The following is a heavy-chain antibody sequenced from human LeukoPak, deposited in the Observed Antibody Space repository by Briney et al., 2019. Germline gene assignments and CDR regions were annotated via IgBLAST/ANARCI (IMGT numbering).Heavy chain of an antibody. J-gene: IGHJ5*02. V-gene: IGHV4-59*08. CDR2: IYYSGST. Sequence: SETLSLTCTVSGGSISSYYWSWIRQPPGKGLEWIGYIYYSGSTNYNPSLKSRVTISVDTSKNQFSLKLSPVTAGDTGVYYWGRQGHDGWFEPWGQGTLVTVSS. CDR1: GGSISSYY. CDR3: GRQGHDGWFEP.